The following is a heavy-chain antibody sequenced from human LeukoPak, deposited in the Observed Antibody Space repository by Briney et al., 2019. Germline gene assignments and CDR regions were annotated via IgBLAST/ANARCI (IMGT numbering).Heavy chain of an antibody. CDR3: ASTYGGMESHFDY. Sequence: PSESLSLTCTVSGGSISSGDYYWSWIRQPPGKGLEWIGYIYYSGSTYYNPSLKSRVTISVDTSKNQFSLKLSSVTAADTAVYYCASTYGGMESHFDYWGQGTLVTVSS. D-gene: IGHD1-1*01. V-gene: IGHV4-30-4*01. CDR1: GGSISSGDYY. CDR2: IYYSGST. J-gene: IGHJ4*02.